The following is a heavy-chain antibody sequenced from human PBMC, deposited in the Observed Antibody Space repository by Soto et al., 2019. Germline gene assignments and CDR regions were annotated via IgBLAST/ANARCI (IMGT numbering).Heavy chain of an antibody. V-gene: IGHV4-4*02. J-gene: IGHJ6*02. Sequence: QVQLQESGPGLVKPSGTLSLTCAVSGGSISSSNWWSWVRQPPGKWLEWIGEIYHSGSTNYNPSLKSRVTISVDKSKNQFSLKLSSVTAADTAVYYCAGWIQLQQYYYYGMDVWGQGTTVTVSS. D-gene: IGHD5-18*01. CDR3: AGWIQLQQYYYYGMDV. CDR2: IYHSGST. CDR1: GGSISSSNW.